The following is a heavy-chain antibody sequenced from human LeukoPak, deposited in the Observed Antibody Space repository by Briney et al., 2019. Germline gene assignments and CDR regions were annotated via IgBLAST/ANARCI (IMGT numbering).Heavy chain of an antibody. CDR1: GFALSSFA. CDR2: ISGSSGST. D-gene: IGHD6-13*01. Sequence: GGSLRLSCAASGFALSSFAMTWVRQAPGKGLDWVSTISGSSGSTYYADSVKGRFTISRDNSKNTLYLQMNSLRAEDTAIYYCAKLPGAAADNYYYYYMDVWGQGTTVTVSS. CDR3: AKLPGAAADNYYYYYMDV. V-gene: IGHV3-23*01. J-gene: IGHJ6*03.